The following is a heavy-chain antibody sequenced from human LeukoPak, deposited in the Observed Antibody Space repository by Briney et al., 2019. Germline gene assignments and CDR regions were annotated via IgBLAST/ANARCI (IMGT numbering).Heavy chain of an antibody. D-gene: IGHD3-10*01. CDR3: AGAGSCYFDY. CDR2: IYYSGST. CDR1: GGSISSGGYY. J-gene: IGHJ4*02. V-gene: IGHV4-31*03. Sequence: SQTLSLTCTVSGGSISSGGYYWRWIRQHPGKGLEWIGYIYYSGSTYYNPSLKSRVTISVDTSKNQFSLKLSSVAAADTAVYYCAGAGSCYFDYWGQGTLVTVSS.